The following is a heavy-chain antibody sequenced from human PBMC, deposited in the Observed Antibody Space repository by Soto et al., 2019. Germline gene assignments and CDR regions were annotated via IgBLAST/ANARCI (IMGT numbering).Heavy chain of an antibody. V-gene: IGHV1-2*02. D-gene: IGHD3-3*01. Sequence: QVPLVQSGAEVKKPGASVKVSCKASGYTFTGYYMHWVRQAPGQGLEWMGWINPNSGGTNYAQKFQGRVTMTRDTSISTAYMELSRLRSDDTAVYYCARDLRPAYYDFWSGYYTDYYYYGMDVWGQGTTVTVSS. CDR1: GYTFTGYY. CDR2: INPNSGGT. J-gene: IGHJ6*02. CDR3: ARDLRPAYYDFWSGYYTDYYYYGMDV.